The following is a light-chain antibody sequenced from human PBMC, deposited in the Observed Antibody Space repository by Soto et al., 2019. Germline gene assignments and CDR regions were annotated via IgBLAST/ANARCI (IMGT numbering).Light chain of an antibody. Sequence: QSALTQPASVSGSPGQSITISCTGTSSDVGIYNLVSWFQQHPGKAPKLMIYEGSKRPSGISDRFSGSKSGNTAFLTISGLQAEDESDYYCCSFAGPRGLIFGGGPKVTVL. CDR3: CSFAGPRGLI. V-gene: IGLV2-23*01. CDR2: EGS. CDR1: SSDVGIYNL. J-gene: IGLJ2*01.